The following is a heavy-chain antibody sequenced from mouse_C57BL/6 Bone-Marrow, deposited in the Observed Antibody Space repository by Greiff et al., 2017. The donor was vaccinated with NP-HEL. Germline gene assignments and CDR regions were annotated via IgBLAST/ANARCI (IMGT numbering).Heavy chain of an antibody. Sequence: DVHLVESGGGLVQPGGSLSLSCAASGFTFTDYYMSWVRQPPGKALEWLGFIRNKANGYTTEYSASVKGRFTISRDNSKSILYLQMNARRAEDSATYYCARWDGDYWGQGTTLTVSS. CDR3: ARWDGDY. CDR1: GFTFTDYY. D-gene: IGHD4-1*01. CDR2: IRNKANGYTT. V-gene: IGHV7-3*01. J-gene: IGHJ2*01.